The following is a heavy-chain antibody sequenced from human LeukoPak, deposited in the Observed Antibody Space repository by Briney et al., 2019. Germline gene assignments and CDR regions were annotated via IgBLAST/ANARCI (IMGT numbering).Heavy chain of an antibody. Sequence: ASVKVSCKASGYTFATYYMHWVRQAPGQGLEWMGVINPSSGSTNYAQNFQGRVTMTRDTSTSTVYMELSSLRSEDTAMYYCARSSIDYGGNSEYYYYYYMDVWGKGTTVTVSS. CDR1: GYTFATYY. CDR2: INPSSGST. V-gene: IGHV1-46*01. CDR3: ARSSIDYGGNSEYYYYYYMDV. J-gene: IGHJ6*03. D-gene: IGHD4-23*01.